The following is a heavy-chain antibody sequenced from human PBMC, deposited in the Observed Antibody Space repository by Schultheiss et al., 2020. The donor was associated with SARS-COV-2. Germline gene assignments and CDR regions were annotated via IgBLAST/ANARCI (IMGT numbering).Heavy chain of an antibody. J-gene: IGHJ6*02. CDR1: GYTFTGYY. CDR3: ARDRTMVQGVIISGMDV. CDR2: INPNSGGT. Sequence: ASVKVSCKASGYTFTGYYMHWVRQAPGQGLEWMGWINPNSGGTNYAQKFQGRVTMTRNTSISTAYMELSSLRSEDTAVYYCARDRTMVQGVIISGMDVWGQGTTVTVSS. V-gene: IGHV1-2*02. D-gene: IGHD3-10*01.